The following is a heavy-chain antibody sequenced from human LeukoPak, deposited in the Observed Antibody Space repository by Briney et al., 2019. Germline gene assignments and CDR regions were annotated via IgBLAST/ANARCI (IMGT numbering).Heavy chain of an antibody. D-gene: IGHD2-2*03. J-gene: IGHJ4*02. CDR3: ARLRAPMDIVVVPTAIGSYYFDY. CDR2: IYYSGST. V-gene: IGHV4-39*01. CDR1: GGSISSSSYY. Sequence: SETLSLTCTVSGGSISSSSYYWGWIRQPPGKGLEWIGSIYYSGSTYYNPPLKSRVTISVDTSKNQFSLKLSSVTATDTAVYYCARLRAPMDIVVVPTAIGSYYFDYWGQGTLVTVSS.